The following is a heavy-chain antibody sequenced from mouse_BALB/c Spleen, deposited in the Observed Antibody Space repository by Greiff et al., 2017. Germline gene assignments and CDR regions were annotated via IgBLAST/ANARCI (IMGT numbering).Heavy chain of an antibody. CDR3: ARPPLYDGYYATFAY. J-gene: IGHJ3*01. V-gene: IGHV5-12-1*01. CDR1: GFAFSSYD. CDR2: ISSGGGST. D-gene: IGHD2-3*01. Sequence: EVQLVESGGGLVKPGGSLKLSCAASGFAFSSYDMSWVRQTPEKRLEWVAYISSGGGSTYYPDTVKGRFTISRDNAKNTLYLQMSSLKSEDTAMYYCARPPLYDGYYATFAYWGQGTLVTVSA.